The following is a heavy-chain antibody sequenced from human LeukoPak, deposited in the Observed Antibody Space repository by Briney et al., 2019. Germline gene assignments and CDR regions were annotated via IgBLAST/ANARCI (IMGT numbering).Heavy chain of an antibody. V-gene: IGHV4-39*01. CDR1: GGSISSSSYY. CDR3: ARRAASGGSYRLDY. CDR2: IYYSGST. Sequence: SETLSLTCTVSGGSISSSSYYWGWIRQPPGKGLEWIGSIYYSGSTYYNPSLKSRVTISVDTSKNQFSLKLSSVTAADTAVYYCARRAASGGSYRLDYWGQGTLVTVSS. D-gene: IGHD1-26*01. J-gene: IGHJ4*02.